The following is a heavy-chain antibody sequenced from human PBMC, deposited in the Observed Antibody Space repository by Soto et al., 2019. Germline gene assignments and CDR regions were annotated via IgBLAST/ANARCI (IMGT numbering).Heavy chain of an antibody. CDR3: ARGQGSSWYGGFDP. Sequence: QVQLVQSGAEVKKPGASVKVSCKASGYTFTTYAMHWVRQAPGQRLEWMGGINAGNGNTKYSQKFQGRITITRDTSAHTAYMELSSLRSEDTAVYYCARGQGSSWYGGFDPWGQGSLVTVSS. V-gene: IGHV1-3*01. CDR1: GYTFTTYA. CDR2: INAGNGNT. J-gene: IGHJ5*02. D-gene: IGHD6-13*01.